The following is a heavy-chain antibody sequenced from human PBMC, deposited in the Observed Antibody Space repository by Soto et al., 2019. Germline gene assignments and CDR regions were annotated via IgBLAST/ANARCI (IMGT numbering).Heavy chain of an antibody. V-gene: IGHV1-69*02. CDR2: IIPILGIA. D-gene: IGHD1-26*01. CDR1: GGTFSSYT. J-gene: IGHJ6*03. Sequence: QVQLVQSGAEVKKPGSSVKVSCKTSGGTFSSYTISWVRQAPGQGLEWMGRIIPILGIANYAQKFQGRVTITADKSTSTAYMELSSLRSEDTAVYYCARVLVGLDYYYYMDVWGKGTTVTVSS. CDR3: ARVLVGLDYYYYMDV.